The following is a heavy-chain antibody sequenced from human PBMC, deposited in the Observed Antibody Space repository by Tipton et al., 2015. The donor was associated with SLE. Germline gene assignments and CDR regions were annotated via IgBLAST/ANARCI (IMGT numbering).Heavy chain of an antibody. CDR3: ASTIAVGGPYYYYGMDV. Sequence: QLVQSGAEVKKPGESLKISCKGSGYSFTSYWIGWVRQRPGKGLEWMGIIYPGDSDTRYSPSFQGQVTISADKSISTAYLQWSSLKASDTAMYYCASTIAVGGPYYYYGMDVWGQGTTVTVSS. J-gene: IGHJ6*02. V-gene: IGHV5-51*01. CDR2: IYPGDSDT. CDR1: GYSFTSYW. D-gene: IGHD6-19*01.